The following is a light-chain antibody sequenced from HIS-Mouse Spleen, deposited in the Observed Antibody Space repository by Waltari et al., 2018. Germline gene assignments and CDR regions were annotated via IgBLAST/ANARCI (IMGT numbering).Light chain of an antibody. CDR3: QVWDSSTVV. CDR1: NIGSKN. J-gene: IGLJ2*01. V-gene: IGLV3-9*01. Sequence: SYELAQPLSVSVALGQTARITCGGNNIGSKNVHWYQQKPGQAPVLVIYNRPSGIPERCSGSNSGNTATLTISRAQAGDEADYYCQVWDSSTVVFGGGTKLTVL.